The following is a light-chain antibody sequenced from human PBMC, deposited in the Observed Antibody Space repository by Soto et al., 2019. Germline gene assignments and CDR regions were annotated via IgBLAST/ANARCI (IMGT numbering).Light chain of an antibody. V-gene: IGKV3-20*01. Sequence: EVILTQSPGTLSLSPGERATLSCRSSQSVSNNYLAWYQQKPGQAPRLLIYNAYNRASGIPDRFSGSGSGTDFTLTISRLEPEDFVVYHCQQYDGSPRTFGQGTKVDIK. CDR1: QSVSNNY. CDR3: QQYDGSPRT. J-gene: IGKJ1*01. CDR2: NAY.